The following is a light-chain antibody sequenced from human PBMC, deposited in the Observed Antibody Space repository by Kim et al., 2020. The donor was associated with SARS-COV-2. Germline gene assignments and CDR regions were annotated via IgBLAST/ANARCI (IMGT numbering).Light chain of an antibody. J-gene: IGKJ2*01. CDR3: QQYNAWPYT. CDR1: QSVGGN. Sequence: EIVLTQSPATLSVSPGETATLSCGASQSVGGNLAWYQQKPGQAPRLLIRGAATRASGVPATFSGGGSGREFTLTISSLHSDDFGVFFCQQYNAWPYTFGQGTKLEI. V-gene: IGKV3-15*01. CDR2: GAA.